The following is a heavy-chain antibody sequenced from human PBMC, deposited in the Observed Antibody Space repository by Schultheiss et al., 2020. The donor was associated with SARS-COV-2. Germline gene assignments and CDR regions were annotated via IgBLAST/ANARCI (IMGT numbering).Heavy chain of an antibody. J-gene: IGHJ4*02. CDR1: GGSFSGYY. D-gene: IGHD4-17*01. CDR2: INHSGST. V-gene: IGHV4-34*01. Sequence: SETLSLTCAVYGGSFSGYYWSWIRQPPGKGLEWIGEINHSGSTNYNPSLKSRVTISVDTSKNQFSLKLSSVTAADTAVYYCARFSNGYYGDSNAFDYWGQGTLVTVSS. CDR3: ARFSNGYYGDSNAFDY.